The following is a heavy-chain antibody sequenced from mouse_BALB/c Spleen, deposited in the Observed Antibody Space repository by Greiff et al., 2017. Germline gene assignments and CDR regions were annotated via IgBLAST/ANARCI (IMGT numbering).Heavy chain of an antibody. CDR1: GFTFSSYA. Sequence: EVQLVESGGGLVKPGGSLKLSCAASGFTFSSYAMSWVRQTPEKRLEWVATISSGGSYTYYPDSVKGRFTISRDNAKNTLYLQMSSLRSEDTAMYYCARQGYYGSSLFFDDWGQGTTLTVSS. CDR3: ARQGYYGSSLFFDD. V-gene: IGHV5-9-3*01. J-gene: IGHJ2*01. D-gene: IGHD1-1*01. CDR2: ISSGGSYT.